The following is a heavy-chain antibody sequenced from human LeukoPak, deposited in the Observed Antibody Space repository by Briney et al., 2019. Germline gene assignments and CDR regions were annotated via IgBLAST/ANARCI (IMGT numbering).Heavy chain of an antibody. D-gene: IGHD5-12*01. Sequence: GASVKVSCKASGYTFTSYDINWVRQATGQGLEWMGWMNPNSGNTGYAQKFQGRVTMTRNTSISTAYMELSSLRSEDTAVYYCARALPPLTLRDIVATPSLDYWGQGTLVTVSS. J-gene: IGHJ4*02. CDR1: GYTFTSYD. CDR2: MNPNSGNT. CDR3: ARALPPLTLRDIVATPSLDY. V-gene: IGHV1-8*01.